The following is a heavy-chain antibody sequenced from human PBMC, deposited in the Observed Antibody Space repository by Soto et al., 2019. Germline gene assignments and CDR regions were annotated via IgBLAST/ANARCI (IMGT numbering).Heavy chain of an antibody. V-gene: IGHV1-69*01. Sequence: QVQLVQSGAEVKKPGSSVKVSCKASGGTFSSYAISWVRQAPGQGLEWMGGIIPIFGTADYAQKFQGRVTITADESTSTAYMELSSLRSEDTAVYYCARGGDTMIVVDDAFDIWGQGTMVTVSS. CDR3: ARGGDTMIVVDDAFDI. CDR1: GGTFSSYA. CDR2: IIPIFGTA. D-gene: IGHD3-22*01. J-gene: IGHJ3*02.